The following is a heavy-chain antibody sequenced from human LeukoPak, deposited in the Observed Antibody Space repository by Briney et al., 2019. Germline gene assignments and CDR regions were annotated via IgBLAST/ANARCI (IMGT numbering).Heavy chain of an antibody. Sequence: PSETLSLTCTVSGDSSSSYYWTWIRQPPGKGLEWIVDIHTSGSTNYSPSPKSRVTMSVDTSKHQFSLSLPSVTAADTAVYYCVRPGQSSWWVYFNYWGQGTVVTVSS. CDR2: IHTSGST. CDR3: VRPGQSSWWVYFNY. D-gene: IGHD2-15*01. CDR1: GDSSSSYY. J-gene: IGHJ4*02. V-gene: IGHV4-4*09.